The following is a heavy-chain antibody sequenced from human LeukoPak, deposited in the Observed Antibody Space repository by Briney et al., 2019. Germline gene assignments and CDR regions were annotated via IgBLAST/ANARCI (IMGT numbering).Heavy chain of an antibody. CDR1: GFTFSSYS. Sequence: PGGSLRLSCAASGFTFSSYSMNWVRQAPGKGLEWVSSISSSSSYIYYADSVKGRFTISRDNAKNLLYLQMNSLRAEDTAVYYCARDLRTYYYDSSGHKEDYWGQGTLVTVSS. CDR2: ISSSSSYI. J-gene: IGHJ4*02. V-gene: IGHV3-21*01. CDR3: ARDLRTYYYDSSGHKEDY. D-gene: IGHD3-22*01.